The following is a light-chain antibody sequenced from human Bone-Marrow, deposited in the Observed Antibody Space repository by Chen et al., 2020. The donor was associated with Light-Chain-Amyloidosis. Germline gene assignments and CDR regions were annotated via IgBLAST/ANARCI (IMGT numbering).Light chain of an antibody. CDR3: SSYTT. V-gene: IGLV2-14*01. CDR2: EVS. J-gene: IGLJ1*01. CDR1: NSDAGTYNY. Sequence: QSALTQPASVSGSPGQSITISCTGTNSDAGTYNYVSWYQQHPGKAPQLIIFEVSNRPSGVSNRFSGSKSANTASLTISGLQAEDEADYYCSSYTTFGTGTRVTVL.